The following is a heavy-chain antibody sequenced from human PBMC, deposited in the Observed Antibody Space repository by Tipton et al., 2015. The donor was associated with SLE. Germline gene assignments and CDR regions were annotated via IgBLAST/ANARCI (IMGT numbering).Heavy chain of an antibody. CDR2: INWNGGST. D-gene: IGHD3-22*01. CDR3: AKARAWFTMIVVALDY. Sequence: GSLRLSCAASGFTFDDYGMSWVRQAPGKGLEWVSGINWNGGSTAYADSVKGRFTISRDNAKNSLYLQMNSLRAEDTALYYCAKARAWFTMIVVALDYWGQGTLVTVSS. V-gene: IGHV3-20*04. J-gene: IGHJ4*02. CDR1: GFTFDDYG.